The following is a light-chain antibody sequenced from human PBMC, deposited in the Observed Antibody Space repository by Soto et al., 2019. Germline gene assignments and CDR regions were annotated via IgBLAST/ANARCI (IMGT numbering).Light chain of an antibody. CDR2: LGS. J-gene: IGKJ2*01. V-gene: IGKV2-28*01. Sequence: DIVMTQSPLSLPVTPGEPASISCRSSQSLRHHNGYNYLDWYLQKPGQSPQVLIYLGSNRASGVPDRVSGSVSGTVFLLKISRVEADHVGVYYCIQTLQAPYSFGQGTKLEIK. CDR3: IQTLQAPYS. CDR1: QSLRHHNGYNY.